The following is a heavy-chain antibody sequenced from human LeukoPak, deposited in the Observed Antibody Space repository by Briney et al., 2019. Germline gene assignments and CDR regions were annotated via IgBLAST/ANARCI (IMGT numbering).Heavy chain of an antibody. Sequence: PSETLSLTCTLSGGSITSFYWTWIRQPPGKGLEWFGYIYSSGSTNYNPSLKSRVTMPLGTSNTQFSLTLSSVTAADTAVYYCARYYDGTGSRRRFFDFWGQGTLVTVSS. CDR1: GGSITSFY. D-gene: IGHD3-22*01. CDR3: ARYYDGTGSRRRFFDF. CDR2: IYSSGST. J-gene: IGHJ4*02. V-gene: IGHV4-59*01.